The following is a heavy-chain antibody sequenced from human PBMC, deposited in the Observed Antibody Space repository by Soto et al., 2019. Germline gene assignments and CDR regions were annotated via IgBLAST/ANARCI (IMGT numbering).Heavy chain of an antibody. CDR1: GFTFNTYY. J-gene: IGHJ4*02. V-gene: IGHV3-48*02. Sequence: GGSLRLSCAASGFTFNTYYMNWVRQAPGKGLEWVSYISDSGSTIYYADSVKGRFTISRDNDKNLLYLQMNSLRDEDTAVYYCARRLEYWGQGTLVTVSS. CDR3: ARRLEY. CDR2: ISDSGSTI.